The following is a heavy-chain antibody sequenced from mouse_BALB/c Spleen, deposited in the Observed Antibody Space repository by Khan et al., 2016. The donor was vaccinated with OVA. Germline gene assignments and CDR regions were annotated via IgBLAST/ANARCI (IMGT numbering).Heavy chain of an antibody. D-gene: IGHD2-10*01. Sequence: EVELVESGGDLVKPEGSLKLSCAPSGFAFSSYDMSWVRQTPDKRLEWVATISGTGIYTFYPDSVKGRFTISRDNARNTLYLQMSSLRSEDTALYCCTRPSYYGNPWFTYWGQGNLVTVSA. CDR2: ISGTGIYT. J-gene: IGHJ3*01. CDR1: GFAFSSYD. CDR3: TRPSYYGNPWFTY. V-gene: IGHV5-9*02.